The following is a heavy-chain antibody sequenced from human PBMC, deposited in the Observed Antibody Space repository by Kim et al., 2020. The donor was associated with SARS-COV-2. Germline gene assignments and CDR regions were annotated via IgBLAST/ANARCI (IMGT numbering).Heavy chain of an antibody. V-gene: IGHV4-59*08. CDR3: ARHDGTYYYYGMGV. CDR1: GGSISSYY. D-gene: IGHD1-1*01. J-gene: IGHJ6*02. Sequence: SETLSLTCTVSGGSISSYYWSWIRQPPGKGLEWIGYIYYSGSTNYNPSPKSRVTISVDTSKNQFSLKLSSVTAADTAGYYCARHDGTYYYYGMGVWGQGTTVTVS. CDR2: IYYSGST.